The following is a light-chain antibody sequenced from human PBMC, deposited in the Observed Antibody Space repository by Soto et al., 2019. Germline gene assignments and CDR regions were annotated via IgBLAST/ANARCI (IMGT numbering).Light chain of an antibody. V-gene: IGLV1-44*01. Sequence: QSALTQPPSASGTPGQRVTISCSGSSSNIGSNTVNWYQQLPGTAPKLLIYSNNQQPSGVPDRFSGSKSGTSASLAISGLQSEDEADYYCAAWDDSLNGFYVFGTGTKVTV. CDR1: SSNIGSNT. J-gene: IGLJ1*01. CDR2: SNN. CDR3: AAWDDSLNGFYV.